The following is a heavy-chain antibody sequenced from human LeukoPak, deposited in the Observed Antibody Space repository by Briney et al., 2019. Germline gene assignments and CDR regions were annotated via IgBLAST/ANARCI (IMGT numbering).Heavy chain of an antibody. CDR2: IYSGGST. V-gene: IGHV3-66*01. CDR1: GFTVSSNY. Sequence: GGSLRLSCAASGFTVSSNYMSWVRQAPGKGLEWVSVIYSGGSTYYADSVKGRFTISRDNSKNTLYLQMNSLRAEDTAVYYCARVITMVRGVRADAFDIWGQGTIVSVSS. CDR3: ARVITMVRGVRADAFDI. J-gene: IGHJ3*02. D-gene: IGHD3-10*01.